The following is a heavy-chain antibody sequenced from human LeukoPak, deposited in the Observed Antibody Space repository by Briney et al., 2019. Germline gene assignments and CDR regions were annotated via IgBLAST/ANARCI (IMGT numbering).Heavy chain of an antibody. J-gene: IGHJ3*02. CDR1: GGSISSYY. CDR2: IYTSGST. V-gene: IGHV4-4*07. CDR3: ARGGGLGYSSGWFAFDI. D-gene: IGHD6-19*01. Sequence: TSETLSLTCTVSGGSISSYYWSWIRQPAGKGLEWIGRIYTSGSTNYNPSLKSRVTMSVDTSKNQFSLKLSSVTAADTAVYYCARGGGLGYSSGWFAFDIWGQGTMVTVSS.